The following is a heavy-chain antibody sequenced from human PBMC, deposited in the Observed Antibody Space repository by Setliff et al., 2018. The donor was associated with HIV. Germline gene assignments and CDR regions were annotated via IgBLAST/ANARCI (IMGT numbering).Heavy chain of an antibody. Sequence: PGGSLRLSCAASGLIFSNYALTWVRQAPGKGLEWVSTVSPSGDATYYADSVKGRFTISRDNSKNTLYLQMNSLRAEDTAVYYCAKEGLGAAAGLDAFDIWGQGTMVTVSS. V-gene: IGHV3-23*01. CDR1: GLIFSNYA. CDR3: AKEGLGAAAGLDAFDI. D-gene: IGHD6-13*01. CDR2: VSPSGDAT. J-gene: IGHJ3*02.